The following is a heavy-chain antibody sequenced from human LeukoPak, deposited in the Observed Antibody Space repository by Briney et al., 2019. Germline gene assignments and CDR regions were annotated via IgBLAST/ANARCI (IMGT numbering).Heavy chain of an antibody. CDR1: GFTFSSYA. CDR3: ARADYYDSSGYPDY. D-gene: IGHD3-22*01. Sequence: GGSLRLPCAASGFTFSSYAMHWVRQAPGKGLEWVAVISYDGSNKYYADSVKGRFTISRDNSKNTLYLQMNSLRAEDTAVYYCARADYYDSSGYPDYWGQGTLVTVSS. J-gene: IGHJ4*02. CDR2: ISYDGSNK. V-gene: IGHV3-30*01.